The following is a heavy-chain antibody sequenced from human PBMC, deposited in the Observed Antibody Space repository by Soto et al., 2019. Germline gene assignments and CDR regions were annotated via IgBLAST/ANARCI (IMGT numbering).Heavy chain of an antibody. Sequence: QVQLVQSGTEVKKPGASVKVSCKASGYTFISQAISWVRQAPGQGLEWMGWISTYSGNTNYAQKFQGRVTTTADTSTSTAYMELSSLRSDDTAVYYCATIFGVVNDYWGQGTLVIVSS. V-gene: IGHV1-18*01. CDR2: ISTYSGNT. CDR3: ATIFGVVNDY. CDR1: GYTFISQA. J-gene: IGHJ4*02. D-gene: IGHD3-3*01.